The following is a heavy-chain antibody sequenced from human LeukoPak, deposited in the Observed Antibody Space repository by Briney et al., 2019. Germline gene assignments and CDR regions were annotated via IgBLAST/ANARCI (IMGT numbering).Heavy chain of an antibody. V-gene: IGHV3-23*01. D-gene: IGHD5-18*01. Sequence: PGGSLRLSCAASGFTFSSYAMSWVRQAPGKGLEWVSAISGSGGSTYYADSVKGRFTISRDNSKNTLYLQMNSLRAEDTAVYYCAKVYPLRSDTAMALDYWGQGTLVTVSS. CDR1: GFTFSSYA. CDR3: AKVYPLRSDTAMALDY. CDR2: ISGSGGST. J-gene: IGHJ4*02.